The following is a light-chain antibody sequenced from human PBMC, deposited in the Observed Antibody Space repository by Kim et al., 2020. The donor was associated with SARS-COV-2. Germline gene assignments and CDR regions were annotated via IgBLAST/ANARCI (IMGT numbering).Light chain of an antibody. Sequence: SVAQGKTARITCGGNNIGRKSIHWYQHKPGQAPVLVIYYDSDRPPGVSERFSASNSGNTATLAISSVEPGDEADYYCQVWENTLRTFGGGTQLTVL. CDR1: NIGRKS. CDR3: QVWENTLRT. CDR2: YDS. J-gene: IGLJ2*01. V-gene: IGLV3-21*01.